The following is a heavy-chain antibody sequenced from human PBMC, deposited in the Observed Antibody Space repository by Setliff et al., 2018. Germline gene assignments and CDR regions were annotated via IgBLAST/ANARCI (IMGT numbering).Heavy chain of an antibody. CDR3: ARGHCSSGECPNYFDP. CDR1: GGSMIGGHYY. J-gene: IGHJ5*02. CDR2: IYYSGNT. Sequence: SETLSLTCTVSGGSMIGGHYYWSWIRQLPGKGLEWIAYIYYSGNTYYNPSLKSRVTISVDTSKSQFSLKINSVTAADTAVYYCARGHCSSGECPNYFDPWGQGTQVTVSS. D-gene: IGHD2-15*01. V-gene: IGHV4-31*03.